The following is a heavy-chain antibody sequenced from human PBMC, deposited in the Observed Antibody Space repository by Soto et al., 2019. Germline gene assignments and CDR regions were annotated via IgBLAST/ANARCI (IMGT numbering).Heavy chain of an antibody. CDR2: IDPSDSYT. CDR1: GYSFTSYW. J-gene: IGHJ6*02. D-gene: IGHD2-15*01. CDR3: ARSCSGGSCYPYYYYGMDV. Sequence: GESLKISCKGSGYSFTSYWISWVRQMPGKGLGWMGRIDPSDSYTNYSPSFQGHVTISADKSISTAYLQWSSLKASDTAMYYCARSCSGGSCYPYYYYGMDVWGQGTTVTVSS. V-gene: IGHV5-10-1*01.